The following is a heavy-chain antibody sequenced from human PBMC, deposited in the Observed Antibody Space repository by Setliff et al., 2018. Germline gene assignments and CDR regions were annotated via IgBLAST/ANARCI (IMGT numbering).Heavy chain of an antibody. CDR2: INPHGREK. V-gene: IGHV3-7*01. Sequence: PGVSLRLSCTASGLSYINDWVSWVRQAPGKGLEWLASINPHGREKYYADAVKGRFTSSRHNAKTSLSLQMNILRVEDTAVYYCVRDGAGGSHATYFDYWGQGTLVTVSS. J-gene: IGHJ4*02. CDR1: GLSYINDW. D-gene: IGHD1-26*01. CDR3: VRDGAGGSHATYFDY.